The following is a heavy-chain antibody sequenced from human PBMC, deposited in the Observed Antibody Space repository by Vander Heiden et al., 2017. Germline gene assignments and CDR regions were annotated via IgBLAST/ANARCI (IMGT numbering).Heavy chain of an antibody. CDR1: GFTFSSYA. V-gene: IGHV3-23*01. J-gene: IGHJ2*01. CDR3: AGLYGVNWYFDL. CDR2: ISGSGGST. Sequence: EVQLLESGGGLVQPGGSLRLSCAASGFTFSSYAMRWVRQAPGEGLEWVSAISGSGGSTYYADSVKGRFTISRDNSKNTLYLQMNSLRAEDTAVYYCAGLYGVNWYFDLWGRGTLVTVSS. D-gene: IGHD4-17*01.